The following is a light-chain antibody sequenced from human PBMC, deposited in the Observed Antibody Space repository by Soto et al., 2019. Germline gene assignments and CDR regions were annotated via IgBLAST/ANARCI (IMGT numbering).Light chain of an antibody. CDR3: LEFHILWA. V-gene: IGKV3-15*01. CDR1: QYIYYI. J-gene: IGKJ1*01. Sequence: ISHWPATASVCPGERATVSCRASQYIYYIVAWYQDKPRQDRRLLLYRASTRAPGAPVRCSGSGSGSKLTHSISSLQHRNCNVYACLEFHILWAFGQGT. CDR2: RAS.